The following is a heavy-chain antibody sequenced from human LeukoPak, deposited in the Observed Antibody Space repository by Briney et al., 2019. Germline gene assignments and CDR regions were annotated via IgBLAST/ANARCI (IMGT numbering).Heavy chain of an antibody. CDR2: ISGSNSYI. J-gene: IGHJ4*02. D-gene: IGHD1-1*01. V-gene: IGHV3-21*01. Sequence: GGSLRLSCAASGFTFSSYTMHWIRQAPGKGLEWVSSISGSNSYIFYADSVKGRFTVSRDNAKDSLYLQMNSLRAEGTAVYYCARALTTLTYEGYWGQGTLVTVSS. CDR3: ARALTTLTYEGY. CDR1: GFTFSSYT.